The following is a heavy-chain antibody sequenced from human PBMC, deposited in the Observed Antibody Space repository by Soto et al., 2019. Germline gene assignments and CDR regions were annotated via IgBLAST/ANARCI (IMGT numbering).Heavy chain of an antibody. Sequence: QVQLVESGGGVVQPGRSLTLSCAASGFTFSTYAMHWVRQAPGKGLEWVAVISYDGKNNYYAGSVKGRFTISRGNSRDTLFLQMTSLRADDTAVYYCARDQKAGYCSGGSCYYYYGMDVWGQGTTVTVSS. CDR1: GFTFSTYA. CDR3: ARDQKAGYCSGGSCYYYYGMDV. V-gene: IGHV3-30*04. CDR2: ISYDGKNN. J-gene: IGHJ6*02. D-gene: IGHD2-15*01.